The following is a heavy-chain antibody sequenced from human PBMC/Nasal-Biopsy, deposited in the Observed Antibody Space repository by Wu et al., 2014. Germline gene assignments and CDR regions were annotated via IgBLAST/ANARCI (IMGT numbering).Heavy chain of an antibody. Sequence: TLSLTCSVSGGSIINYYWGWIRQPPGQGLEWIGYIHTSGSTTYKSSLKSRVTISRDTSKNQVSLKLSSVTAADTAVYYCARWYSSGVNAFDIWGQGTMVTVSS. D-gene: IGHD6-19*01. V-gene: IGHV4-59*01. CDR1: GGSIINYY. J-gene: IGHJ3*02. CDR3: ARWYSSGVNAFDI. CDR2: IHTSGST.